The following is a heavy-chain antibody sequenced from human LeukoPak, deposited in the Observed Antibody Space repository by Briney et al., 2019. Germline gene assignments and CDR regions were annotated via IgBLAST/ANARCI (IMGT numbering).Heavy chain of an antibody. D-gene: IGHD2-2*02. J-gene: IGHJ3*02. CDR1: GFTFSSYW. V-gene: IGHV3-74*01. CDR2: ISDGSTT. CDR3: AKDLSRYCSSTSCYTVAFDI. Sequence: GGSLRLSCAASGFTFSSYWMHWVRQAPGKGLVWVSRISDGSTTTYADSVEGRFTISRDNAKNSLYLQMNSLRAEDMALYYCAKDLSRYCSSTSCYTVAFDIWGQGTMVTVSS.